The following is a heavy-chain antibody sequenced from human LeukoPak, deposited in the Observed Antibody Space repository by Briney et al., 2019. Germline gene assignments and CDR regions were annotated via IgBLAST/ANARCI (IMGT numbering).Heavy chain of an antibody. Sequence: ASVKVSCKASGYTFTSYGISWVRQAPGQGLEWMGWISAYNGNTNYAQKLQGRVTMTTDTSTSTAYMELRSLRSGDTAVYYCARAQTQLGINYYYMDVWGKGTTVTVSS. CDR1: GYTFTSYG. CDR2: ISAYNGNT. CDR3: ARAQTQLGINYYYMDV. J-gene: IGHJ6*03. V-gene: IGHV1-18*01. D-gene: IGHD7-27*01.